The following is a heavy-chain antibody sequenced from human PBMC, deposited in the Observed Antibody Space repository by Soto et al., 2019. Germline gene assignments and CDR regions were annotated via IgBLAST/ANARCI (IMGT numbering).Heavy chain of an antibody. J-gene: IGHJ3*02. V-gene: IGHV3-23*01. D-gene: IGHD3-10*01. CDR2: ISGSGGST. Sequence: GGSLRLSCVASGFTFSSYAMSWVRQAPWKGLEWVSGISGSGGSTYYADSVKGRFTISRDNSKNTLHLQMNSLRAEDTAVYYWAKREKVRGIIDDALDIWGQGTMVTVSS. CDR1: GFTFSSYA. CDR3: AKREKVRGIIDDALDI.